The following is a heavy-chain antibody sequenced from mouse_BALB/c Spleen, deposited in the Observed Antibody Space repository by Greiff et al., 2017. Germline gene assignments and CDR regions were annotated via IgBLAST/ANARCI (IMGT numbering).Heavy chain of an antibody. CDR1: GFSLSTSCMG. J-gene: IGHJ2*01. V-gene: IGHV8-8*01. D-gene: IGHD2-1*01. CDR3: ARMDGNYDFDY. Sequence: ESGPGILQPSQTLSLTCSFSGFSLSTSCMGVGWIRPPAGMGLVWLVHIWWDDDKCYNPALKSRLSISKDTSSNQVFLKIASVDTADTATYYCARMDGNYDFDYWGQGTTLTVSS. CDR2: IWWDDDK.